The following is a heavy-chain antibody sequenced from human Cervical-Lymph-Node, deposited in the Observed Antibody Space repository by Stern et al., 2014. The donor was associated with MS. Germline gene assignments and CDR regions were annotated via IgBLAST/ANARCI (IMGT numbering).Heavy chain of an antibody. Sequence: QVQLVQSGAEVKKPGASVKVSCKTSGYTFTGYYMHWVRQAPGQGLEWMGRINPNSGGTNYAQKFQGRVTMTRDTSISTAYMELSRLRSDDTAVYYCARQGAYCSSTSCYNLQYWGQGTLVTVSS. CDR3: ARQGAYCSSTSCYNLQY. CDR2: INPNSGGT. V-gene: IGHV1-2*06. D-gene: IGHD2-2*02. CDR1: GYTFTGYY. J-gene: IGHJ4*02.